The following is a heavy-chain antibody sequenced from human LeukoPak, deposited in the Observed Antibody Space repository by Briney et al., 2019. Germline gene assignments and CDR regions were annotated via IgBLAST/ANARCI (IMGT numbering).Heavy chain of an antibody. CDR2: IGGTSRGHAT. V-gene: IGHV3-73*01. CDR1: GFTFSDSA. D-gene: IGHD2-8*01. Sequence: GGSLKLSCAASGFTFSDSAIHWVRQASGKGLEWVCSIGGTSRGHATAYAASVKGRFTLCRDDSKNTAYLQMDRLKSENTALYYCTRANEGNLFDPWGQGTLVTVSS. CDR3: TRANEGNLFDP. J-gene: IGHJ5*02.